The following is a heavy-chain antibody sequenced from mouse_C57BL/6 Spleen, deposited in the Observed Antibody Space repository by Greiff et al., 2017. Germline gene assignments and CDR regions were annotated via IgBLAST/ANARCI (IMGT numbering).Heavy chain of an antibody. CDR1: GYAFSSYW. V-gene: IGHV1-80*01. Sequence: VKLQESGAELVKPGASVKISCKASGYAFSSYWMNWVKQRPGKGLEWIGQIYPGDGDTNYNGKFKGKATLTADKSSSTAYMQRSSLTSEDSAVYFCARSGASSYAMDYWGQGTSVTVSS. CDR2: IYPGDGDT. J-gene: IGHJ4*01. D-gene: IGHD3-1*01. CDR3: ARSGASSYAMDY.